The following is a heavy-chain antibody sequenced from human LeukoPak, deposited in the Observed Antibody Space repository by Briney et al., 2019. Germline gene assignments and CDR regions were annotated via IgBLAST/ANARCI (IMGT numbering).Heavy chain of an antibody. V-gene: IGHV1-69*05. CDR1: GGTFSSYA. D-gene: IGHD3-22*01. CDR3: ARAGSYYYDSSGYYY. CDR2: IIPIFGTA. J-gene: IGHJ4*02. Sequence: SVKVSCKASGGTFSSYAISWVRQAPGQGLEWMGRIIPIFGTANYAQKFQGRVTITTDESTSTAYMELSSLRSEDTAVYYCARAGSYYYDSSGYYYWGQGTPVTVSS.